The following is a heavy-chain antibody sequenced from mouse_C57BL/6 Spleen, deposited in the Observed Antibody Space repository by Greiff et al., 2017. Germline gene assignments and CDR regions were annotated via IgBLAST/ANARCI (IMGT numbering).Heavy chain of an antibody. CDR2: IYPGNGDT. CDR3: ARHDYAPYYAMDY. J-gene: IGHJ4*01. D-gene: IGHD2-4*01. V-gene: IGHV1-12*01. Sequence: QVQLQQPGAELVRPGASVKMSCKASGYTFTSYNMPWVKQTPRQGLEWIGAIYPGNGDTSYNQKFKGEATLTVDKSSSTAYMQLSSLTSEDSAVYFCARHDYAPYYAMDYWGQGTSVTVSS. CDR1: GYTFTSYN.